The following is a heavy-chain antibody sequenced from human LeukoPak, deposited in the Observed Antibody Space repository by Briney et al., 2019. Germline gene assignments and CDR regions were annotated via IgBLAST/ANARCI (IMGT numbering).Heavy chain of an antibody. J-gene: IGHJ4*02. CDR1: GGSISSGDYY. V-gene: IGHV4-30-4*08. Sequence: PSQTLSLTCTVSGGSISSGDYYWSWIRQPPGKGLEWIGYIYYSGSTYYNPSPKSRVTISVDTSKNQFSLKLSSVTAADTAVYYCARARSDYDFWSGYYTFDYWGQGTLVTVSS. D-gene: IGHD3-3*01. CDR3: ARARSDYDFWSGYYTFDY. CDR2: IYYSGST.